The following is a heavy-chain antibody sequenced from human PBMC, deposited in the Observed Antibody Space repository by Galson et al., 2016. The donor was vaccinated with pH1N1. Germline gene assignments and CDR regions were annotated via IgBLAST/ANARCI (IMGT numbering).Heavy chain of an antibody. CDR2: INQDDSKK. D-gene: IGHD4-17*01. V-gene: IGHV3-7*05. Sequence: SLRLSCAASGFTFSDYWMSWVRQAPGKGLEWVANINQDDSKKNYVASVRGRFTISRDNAKNSLFLQMNSLRVEDTAVYSCASKLYGDPNYWGQGALVTVSS. J-gene: IGHJ4*02. CDR1: GFTFSDYW. CDR3: ASKLYGDPNY.